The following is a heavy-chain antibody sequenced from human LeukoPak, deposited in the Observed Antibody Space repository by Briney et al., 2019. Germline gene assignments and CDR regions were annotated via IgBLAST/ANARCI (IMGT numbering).Heavy chain of an antibody. V-gene: IGHV3-7*03. CDR1: GFTFISYW. J-gene: IGHJ4*02. CDR3: ATRLTSGWNGFDD. CDR2: IRQDGSEK. Sequence: GGSLRLSCAASGFTFISYWMTWVRQAPGKGLEWVASIRQDGSEKYYVDSVKGRFTISRGNAKNSLFLQMSSLRAEDTAVYYCATRLTSGWNGFDDWGQGTLVTVSS. D-gene: IGHD6-19*01.